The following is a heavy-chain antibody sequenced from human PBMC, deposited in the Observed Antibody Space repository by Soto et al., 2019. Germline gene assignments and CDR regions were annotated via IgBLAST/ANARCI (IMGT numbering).Heavy chain of an antibody. CDR1: GFTFNSYA. D-gene: IGHD3-22*01. CDR2: ISRSSSYI. CDR3: ARALYYYDSSPTPNDALDI. Sequence: PGGSLRLSCAASGFTFNSYAMSWVRQAPGKGLEWVSSISRSSSYIYYAESVKGRFTISRDKAKNSLYLQMNSLRAEDTAVYYCARALYYYDSSPTPNDALDIWGQGTMVTVSS. V-gene: IGHV3-21*01. J-gene: IGHJ3*02.